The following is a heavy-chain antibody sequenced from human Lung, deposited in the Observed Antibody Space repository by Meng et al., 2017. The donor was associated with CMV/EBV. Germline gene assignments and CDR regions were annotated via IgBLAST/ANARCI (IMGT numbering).Heavy chain of an antibody. J-gene: IGHJ1*01. V-gene: IGHV4-4*03. CDR2: IPHRGSS. Sequence: QGQFGESGPALVKPPETLSLTLAVPGDSITNHNWWAWVRQPPGKGLEWIGEIPHRGSSAYNPSLKSRVSMSIDKSKNQFSLKLTSVTAADTAVYHCLRRSGGSVWGQGTLVTVSS. CDR1: GDSITNHNW. D-gene: IGHD3-10*01. CDR3: LRRSGGSV.